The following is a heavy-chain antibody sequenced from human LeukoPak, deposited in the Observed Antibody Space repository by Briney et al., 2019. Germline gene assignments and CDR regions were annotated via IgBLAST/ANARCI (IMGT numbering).Heavy chain of an antibody. CDR3: ARPAVVPAAPGVYAFDI. Sequence: SETLSLTCTVSGGSISSSSYYWGWIRQPPGKGLEWIGSIYYSGSTYYNPSLKSRVTISVDTSKNQFSLKLSSVTAADTAVYYCARPAVVPAAPGVYAFDIWGQGTMVTVSS. CDR1: GGSISSSSYY. V-gene: IGHV4-39*07. D-gene: IGHD2-2*01. CDR2: IYYSGST. J-gene: IGHJ3*02.